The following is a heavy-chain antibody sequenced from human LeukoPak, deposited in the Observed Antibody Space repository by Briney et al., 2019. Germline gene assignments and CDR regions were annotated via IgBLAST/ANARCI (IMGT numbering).Heavy chain of an antibody. V-gene: IGHV4-59*01. D-gene: IGHD5-12*01. CDR3: VIGDDYKSTYFDN. Sequence: PSETLSLTCTVCGGSISRYYWKWIRQPPGKGLEWIAYIHYSGSTKYNPSLKSRVTMSLDTSRSQFSLRLTSVTAADTSVYYCVIGDDYKSTYFDNGGQGTLVTVSS. CDR1: GGSISRYY. J-gene: IGHJ4*02. CDR2: IHYSGST.